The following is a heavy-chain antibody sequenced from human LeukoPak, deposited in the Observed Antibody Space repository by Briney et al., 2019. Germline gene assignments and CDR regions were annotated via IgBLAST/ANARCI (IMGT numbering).Heavy chain of an antibody. CDR1: GGSISSYY. J-gene: IGHJ4*02. D-gene: IGHD4-11*01. Sequence: PSETLSLTCTVSGGSISSYYWSWIRQPPGKGLEWIGTIYYSGGTSYNPSLKSRITISVATSKNQFSLRLRSVTAADTAVYYCARLYNNRDFDYWGQGTLVTVSS. V-gene: IGHV4-59*12. CDR3: ARLYNNRDFDY. CDR2: IYYSGGT.